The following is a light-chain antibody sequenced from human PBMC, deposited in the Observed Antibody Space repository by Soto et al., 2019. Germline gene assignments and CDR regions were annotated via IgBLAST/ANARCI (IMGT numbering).Light chain of an antibody. V-gene: IGKV3-15*01. CDR2: GAS. CDR3: QQYNKWPPYT. J-gene: IGKJ2*01. CDR1: QSVSSN. Sequence: EIVMTQSPATLSVSPGERATLSCRASQSVSSNLAWYQQKPGQAPRLLIYGASTRATGIPARFSGSGSGTELPLTFGSLQSEDFAVYYCQQYNKWPPYTFGQGTKLEIK.